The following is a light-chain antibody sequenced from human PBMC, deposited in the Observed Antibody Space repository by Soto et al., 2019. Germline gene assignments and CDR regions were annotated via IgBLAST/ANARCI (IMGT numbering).Light chain of an antibody. CDR3: QQYHTSPLT. Sequence: EAVVTQYPGTLSLSPGERATLSCRASQSVGSSFLAWYQQKPGQAPRLLIYGASNRATGIPDRLSGSGSGTDFTLTISRLEPEDFALYYCQQYHTSPLTFGQVTKVDIK. CDR2: GAS. V-gene: IGKV3-20*01. J-gene: IGKJ1*01. CDR1: QSVGSSF.